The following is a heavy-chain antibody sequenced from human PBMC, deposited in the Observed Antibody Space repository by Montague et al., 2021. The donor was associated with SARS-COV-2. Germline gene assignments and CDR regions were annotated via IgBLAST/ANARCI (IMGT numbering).Heavy chain of an antibody. D-gene: IGHD6-13*01. J-gene: IGHJ6*02. CDR1: GGSISSSSYY. V-gene: IGHV4-39*07. CDR3: ARVGRQQLVRLSGMDV. CDR2: IYYSGST. Sequence: SETLSLTCTVSGGSISSSSYYWGWIRQPPGKGLEWIVSIYYSGSTYYNPSLKSRVTISVDTSKNQFSLKLSSVTAADTAVYDCARVGRQQLVRLSGMDVWGQGTTVTGSS.